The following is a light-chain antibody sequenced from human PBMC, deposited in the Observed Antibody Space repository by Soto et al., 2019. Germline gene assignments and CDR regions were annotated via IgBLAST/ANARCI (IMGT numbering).Light chain of an antibody. Sequence: QSALTQPASVSGSPEESITISCTGTSSDVGAYNYVSWYQQHPGKAPKLMIYDVSNRPSGVSNRFSGSKSGNTASLTISGLQAEDEADYYCSSYTSTNSLFGGGTKLTVL. J-gene: IGLJ2*01. CDR2: DVS. CDR3: SSYTSTNSL. CDR1: SSDVGAYNY. V-gene: IGLV2-14*03.